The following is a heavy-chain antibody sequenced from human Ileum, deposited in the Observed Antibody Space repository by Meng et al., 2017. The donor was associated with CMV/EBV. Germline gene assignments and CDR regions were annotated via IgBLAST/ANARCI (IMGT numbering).Heavy chain of an antibody. V-gene: IGHV4-39*07. Sequence: LQESGPLLLKPPVTLPLTCPAFSVPIHNVRHSCAWFRQAPGKAPEWFGGMFFSGIADYNPSRKSRVTISLHATQKQFSLRLTSVTAADSAVYFCARDMTNQWFYYWGQGTLVTVSS. CDR3: ARDMTNQWFYY. J-gene: IGHJ4*02. D-gene: IGHD6-19*01. CDR2: MFFSGIA. CDR1: SVPIHNVRHS.